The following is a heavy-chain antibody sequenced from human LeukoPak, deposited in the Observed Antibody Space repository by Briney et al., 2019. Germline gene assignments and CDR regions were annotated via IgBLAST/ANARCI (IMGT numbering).Heavy chain of an antibody. CDR3: ARVGVAVAVFWFDP. D-gene: IGHD6-19*01. CDR2: INPNSGGT. V-gene: IGHV1-2*06. J-gene: IGHJ5*02. Sequence: GAPVKVSCKASGYTFTGYYMHWVRQAPGQGLEWMGRINPNSGGTNYAQKFQGRVTMTRDTSISTAYMELSRLRSDDTAVYYCARVGVAVAVFWFDPWGQGTLVTVSS. CDR1: GYTFTGYY.